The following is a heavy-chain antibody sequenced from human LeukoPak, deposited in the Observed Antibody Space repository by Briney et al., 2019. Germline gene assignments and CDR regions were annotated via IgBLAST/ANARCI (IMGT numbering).Heavy chain of an antibody. Sequence: GGSLRLSCVASGFTVFYTYMTWVRQAPGKGLEWVSVLYNGNTTYYADSVRGRFTISRDFSKSTLYLQMDSLRAEDTAVYYCARDVTARGHFDFWGQGTLVTVAS. V-gene: IGHV3-53*01. D-gene: IGHD2-21*02. CDR1: GFTVFYTY. CDR3: ARDVTARGHFDF. J-gene: IGHJ4*02. CDR2: LYNGNTT.